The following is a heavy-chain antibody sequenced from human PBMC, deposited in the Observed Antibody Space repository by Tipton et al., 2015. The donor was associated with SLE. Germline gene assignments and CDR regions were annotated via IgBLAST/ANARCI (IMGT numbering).Heavy chain of an antibody. V-gene: IGHV4-34*01. J-gene: IGHJ4*02. Sequence: TLSLTCAVYGGSFSGYYWSWIRQPPGKGLEWIGEINHSGSTNYNPSLMSRVTISEDTSKNHFSLKLSSVTAADTAVYYCARELEGVGSQQLVNWGQGTLVTVSS. CDR3: ARELEGVGSQQLVN. CDR1: GGSFSGYY. CDR2: INHSGST. D-gene: IGHD6-13*01.